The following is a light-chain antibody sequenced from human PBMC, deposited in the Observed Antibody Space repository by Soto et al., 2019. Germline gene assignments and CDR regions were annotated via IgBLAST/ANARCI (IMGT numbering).Light chain of an antibody. J-gene: IGKJ4*01. V-gene: IGKV3-20*01. Sequence: EIVLTQSPGTLSLSPGERATLSCRASQSVSSSYLAWYQQKPGQAPRLLIYGASSRATGIPERFSGSGSGTDFTLTISRLEAEDFAVYYCQQYGSSPPLSFGGGTKVEIK. CDR2: GAS. CDR1: QSVSSSY. CDR3: QQYGSSPPLS.